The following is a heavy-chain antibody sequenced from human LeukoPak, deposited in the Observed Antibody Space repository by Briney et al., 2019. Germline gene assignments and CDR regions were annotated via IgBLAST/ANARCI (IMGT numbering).Heavy chain of an antibody. V-gene: IGHV4-59*12. CDR2: IYYSGST. D-gene: IGHD6-19*01. CDR3: ARYSELSGWYPLFDY. J-gene: IGHJ4*02. Sequence: PSETLSLTCTVSGGSISSYYWSWIRQPPGKGLEGIGYIYYSGSTNYNPSLKSRVTISVGKSKNQFSLKLSSVTAADTAVYYCARYSELSGWYPLFDYWGQGTLVTVSS. CDR1: GGSISSYY.